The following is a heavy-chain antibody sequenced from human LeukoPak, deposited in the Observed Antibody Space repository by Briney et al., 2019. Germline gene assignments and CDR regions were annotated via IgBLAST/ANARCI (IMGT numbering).Heavy chain of an antibody. CDR3: ARTDYYDKSIDY. CDR1: AFTFSSYS. CDR2: ISTGSSFI. J-gene: IGHJ4*02. D-gene: IGHD3-22*01. Sequence: MAGGSLRLSCAASAFTFSSYSMNCVRQAPGKGLEWVSSISTGSSFIYYADSVKGRFTISRDIAKNSLYLQMNSLRAEDTAVYYCARTDYYDKSIDYWGQGTLVTVSS. V-gene: IGHV3-21*01.